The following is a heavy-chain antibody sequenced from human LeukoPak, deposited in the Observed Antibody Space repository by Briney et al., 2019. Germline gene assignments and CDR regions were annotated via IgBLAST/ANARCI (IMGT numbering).Heavy chain of an antibody. V-gene: IGHV4-4*02. CDR2: IYHSGST. D-gene: IGHD3-16*01. Sequence: PSETLSLTCAVSGGSISSSNWWSWVRQPPGKGLEWIGEIYHSGSTNYNPSLKSRVTISVDKSKNQFSLKLSSVTAADTAVYYCARGSADHVWGSYYFDYWGQGTLVTVSS. CDR3: ARGSADHVWGSYYFDY. CDR1: GGSISSSNW. J-gene: IGHJ4*02.